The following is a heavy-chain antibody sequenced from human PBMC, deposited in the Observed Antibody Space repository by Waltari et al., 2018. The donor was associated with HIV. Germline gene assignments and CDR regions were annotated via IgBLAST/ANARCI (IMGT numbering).Heavy chain of an antibody. CDR1: AYTSTGYS. J-gene: IGHJ5*02. CDR3: TSYTPDAYYCVTSRYSS. Sequence: QVQLVQSGAEVKKPGASVKVSCKASAYTSTGYSMHWVRPAPGQGLEWTERVNPNSGGTHQTQTFKGSVTMTGDTPKSTADVDLGRLSSEQSAVYYCTSYTPDAYYCVTSRYSSWAQGTQGTVTS. D-gene: IGHD3-22*01. CDR2: VNPNSGGT. V-gene: IGHV1-2*02.